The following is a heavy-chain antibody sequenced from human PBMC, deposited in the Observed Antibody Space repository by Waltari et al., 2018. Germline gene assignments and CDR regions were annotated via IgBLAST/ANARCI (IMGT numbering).Heavy chain of an antibody. V-gene: IGHV1-2*02. CDR1: GYTFTGSY. CDR2: INPNSGGT. J-gene: IGHJ3*02. Sequence: QVQLVQSGAEVKKPGASVKVSCKASGYTFTGSYMHWVRQATGQGLEWMGWINPNSGGTNYAQKFQGRVTMTRDTSISTAYMELSRLRSDDTAVYYCARVSLVSIAALNDPFDIWGQGTMVTVSS. CDR3: ARVSLVSIAALNDPFDI. D-gene: IGHD6-6*01.